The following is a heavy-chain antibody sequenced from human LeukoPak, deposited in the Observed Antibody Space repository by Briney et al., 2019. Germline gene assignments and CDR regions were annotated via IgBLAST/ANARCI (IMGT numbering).Heavy chain of an antibody. V-gene: IGHV3-7*01. CDR3: VREGTTVALFDY. CDR1: GFIFSTYL. J-gene: IGHJ4*02. D-gene: IGHD6-19*01. CDR2: IKQDGSET. Sequence: GGSLRLSCAASGFIFSTYLMSWVRQAPGKGLEWVANIKQDGSETYYVDPVKGRFTISRDNAKNSLYLQMNSLRAEDTAVYYCVREGTTVALFDYWGQGSLVAVSS.